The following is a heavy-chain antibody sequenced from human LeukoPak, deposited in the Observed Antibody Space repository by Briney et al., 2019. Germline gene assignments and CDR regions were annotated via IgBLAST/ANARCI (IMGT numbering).Heavy chain of an antibody. CDR3: ARGVYCGGDCYFNDY. D-gene: IGHD2-21*02. CDR2: ISSSSSTI. CDR1: GFTFSSYS. V-gene: IGHV3-48*02. Sequence: GGSLRLSCAASGFTFSSYSMNWVRQAPGKGLEWVSYISSSSSTIYYADSVKGRFTISRDNAKNSLYLQMNSLRDEDTAVYYCARGVYCGGDCYFNDYWGQGTLVTVSS. J-gene: IGHJ4*02.